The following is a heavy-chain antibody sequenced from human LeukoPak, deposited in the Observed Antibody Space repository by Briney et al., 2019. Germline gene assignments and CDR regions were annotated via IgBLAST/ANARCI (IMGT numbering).Heavy chain of an antibody. Sequence: GASVKVSCKASGYTFTSYYMHWVRQAPGQGLEWMGIINPSGGSTSYAQKFQGRVTMIRDTSTSTVYMELSSLRSEDTAVYYCARDRATSGPIRGRWFDPWGQGTLVTVSS. D-gene: IGHD1-26*01. CDR2: INPSGGST. V-gene: IGHV1-46*01. CDR1: GYTFTSYY. CDR3: ARDRATSGPIRGRWFDP. J-gene: IGHJ5*02.